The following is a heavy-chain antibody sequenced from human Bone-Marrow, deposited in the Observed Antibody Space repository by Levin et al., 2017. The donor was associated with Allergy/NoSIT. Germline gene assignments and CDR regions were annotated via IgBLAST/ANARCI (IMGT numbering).Heavy chain of an antibody. CDR1: GFSLSTSGVG. CDR3: ARGSSGYYSFDY. CDR2: IYWDDDK. Sequence: SGPTLVKPTQTLTLTCTFSGFSLSTSGVGVGWIRQPPGKALEWLALIYWDDDKRYSPSLKSRLTITKDTSKNQVVLTMTNLDPVDTATYYCARGSSGYYSFDYWGQGTLVTVSS. V-gene: IGHV2-5*02. D-gene: IGHD3-22*01. J-gene: IGHJ4*02.